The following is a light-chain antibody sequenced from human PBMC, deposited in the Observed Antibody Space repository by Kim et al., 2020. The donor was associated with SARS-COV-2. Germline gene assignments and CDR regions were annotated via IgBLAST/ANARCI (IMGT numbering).Light chain of an antibody. CDR2: DVT. Sequence: GQSITISCTGTSTEGGNSDLVSWFQQHPGKAPNLLIYDVTKRPSGVSYRFSGSKSCNTASQTISGLQAEDEADYHGCSFSSSGPYVFGTGTKVTVL. V-gene: IGLV2-23*02. J-gene: IGLJ1*01. CDR1: STEGGNSDL. CDR3: CSFSSSGPYV.